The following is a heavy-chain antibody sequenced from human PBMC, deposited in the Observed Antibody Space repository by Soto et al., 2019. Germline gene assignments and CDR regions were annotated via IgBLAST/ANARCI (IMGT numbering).Heavy chain of an antibody. CDR3: AREWSAFDY. CDR1: GVSITSYK. Sequence: KPSETLSLTCTVSGVSITSYKWSWIRQSPGKGLEWIAYMYSSGSSSYNPSLKSRVTISVDTSRNQYSLQLNSATAADTAVYYCAREWSAFDYWGQGMLVTVSS. V-gene: IGHV4-59*01. J-gene: IGHJ4*02. CDR2: MYSSGSS. D-gene: IGHD2-15*01.